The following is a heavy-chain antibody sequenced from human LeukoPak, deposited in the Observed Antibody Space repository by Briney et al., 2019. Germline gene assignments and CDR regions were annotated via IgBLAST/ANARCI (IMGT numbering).Heavy chain of an antibody. CDR1: GFTFSSYS. J-gene: IGHJ3*02. Sequence: GGSLRLSCAASGFTFSSYSMIWVRQAPGKGLEWVAFISSSSAYISYANSVKGRFTISRDNAKNSLYLQMNNLSAEDTAVYYCAKKMDDAFDIWGQGTMVTVSS. CDR3: AKKMDDAFDI. CDR2: ISSSSAYI. D-gene: IGHD5-24*01. V-gene: IGHV3-21*01.